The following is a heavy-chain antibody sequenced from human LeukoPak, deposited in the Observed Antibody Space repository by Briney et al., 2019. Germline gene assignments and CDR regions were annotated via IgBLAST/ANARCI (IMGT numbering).Heavy chain of an antibody. D-gene: IGHD2-21*02. V-gene: IGHV5-51*01. CDR2: IYPSDSDT. J-gene: IGHJ4*02. CDR1: GSSFIKYW. CDR3: ARQRGGDYEQLY. Sequence: GAPLHISCQASGSSFIKYWIGWVRQLPGKVLEWMGIIYPSDSDTRYNPSFQGQVTISADKSIGTAYLQWSSLRASDTAMYYCARQRGGDYEQLYWGQGTLVTVSS.